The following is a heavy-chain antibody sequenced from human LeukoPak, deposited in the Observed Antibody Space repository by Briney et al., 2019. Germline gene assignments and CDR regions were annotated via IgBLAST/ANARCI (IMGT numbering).Heavy chain of an antibody. J-gene: IGHJ5*02. CDR2: IYYSGST. CDR1: GGSISSYY. V-gene: IGHV4-59*08. Sequence: SETLSLTCTVSGGSISSYYWSWIRQPPGKGLEWIGYIYYSGSTNYNPSLKSRVTISVDTSKNQFSLKLSSVTAADTAVYYCARYTDYGDYERFDPWGQGTLVTVSS. CDR3: ARYTDYGDYERFDP. D-gene: IGHD4-17*01.